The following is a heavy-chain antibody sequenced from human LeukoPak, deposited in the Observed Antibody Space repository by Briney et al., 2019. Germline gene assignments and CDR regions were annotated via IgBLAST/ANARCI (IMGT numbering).Heavy chain of an antibody. J-gene: IGHJ4*02. V-gene: IGHV3-30*18. CDR2: ISYDGNNK. CDR3: AKDFRVAAAGNATDYLES. Sequence: GGSLRLSCAASGFTFSNYGMHWVRQAPGKGLEWVAVISYDGNNKYYADSVKGRFTISRDNSKNTLYLQMNSLRAEDTAVYYCAKDFRVAAAGNATDYLESWGQGSLVTVSS. CDR1: GFTFSNYG. D-gene: IGHD6-13*01.